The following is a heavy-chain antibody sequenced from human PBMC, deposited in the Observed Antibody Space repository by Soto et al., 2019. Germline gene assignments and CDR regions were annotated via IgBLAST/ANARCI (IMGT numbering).Heavy chain of an antibody. CDR3: ARVEYPREGMDV. D-gene: IGHD2-2*01. CDR2: LYYSGNT. V-gene: IGHV4-59*01. J-gene: IGHJ6*02. Sequence: SETLSLTCTVSGASISTYYWTWIRQAPGKGLEWIGYLYYSGNTNYNPSLKSRVTMSVDTSKNHFYLTLTSATAADTAVYYCARVEYPREGMDVWGQGTTVTVSS. CDR1: GASISTYY.